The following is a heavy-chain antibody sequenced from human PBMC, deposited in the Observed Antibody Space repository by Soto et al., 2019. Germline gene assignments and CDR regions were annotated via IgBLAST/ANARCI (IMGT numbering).Heavy chain of an antibody. J-gene: IGHJ4*02. CDR3: ASRDNSRFDY. D-gene: IGHD1-1*01. CDR1: GGSVNRGSYY. CDR2: ILDSGAT. Sequence: AETLSLTCFVSGGSVNRGSYYWTWIRQPPGKGLEWIGYILDSGATDYNPSLKSRVTISVDTSKNQFSLILSSVTAADTAVYYCASRDNSRFDYWGQGTLVTVS. V-gene: IGHV4-61*01.